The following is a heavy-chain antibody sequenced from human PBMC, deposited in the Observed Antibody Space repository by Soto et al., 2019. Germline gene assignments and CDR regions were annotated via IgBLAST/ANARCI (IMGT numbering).Heavy chain of an antibody. J-gene: IGHJ6*02. CDR2: IYSSGGT. D-gene: IGHD6-19*01. V-gene: IGHV4-4*07. Sequence: QVQLRESGPGLVKPWETLSLTCTVSGGSMNTYYWTWIRQPGGKGLECVGRIYSSGGTNYNPSLQSRVTMSVDTSKKRISLKLTSVTAADTAVYYCARGTVTGVDYGMDVWGQGTTVTVSS. CDR1: GGSMNTYY. CDR3: ARGTVTGVDYGMDV.